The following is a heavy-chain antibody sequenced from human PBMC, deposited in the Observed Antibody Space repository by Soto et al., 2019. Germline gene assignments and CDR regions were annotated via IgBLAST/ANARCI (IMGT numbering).Heavy chain of an antibody. CDR3: ARDQYCSGGSCYSRRLYYFDY. Sequence: ASVKVSCKASGGTFSSYTISWVRQAPGQGLEWMGRIIPILGIANYAQKFQGRVTITADKSTSTAYMELSSLRSEDTAVYYCARDQYCSGGSCYSRRLYYFDYWGQGTLVTVSS. J-gene: IGHJ4*02. D-gene: IGHD2-15*01. V-gene: IGHV1-69*04. CDR1: GGTFSSYT. CDR2: IIPILGIA.